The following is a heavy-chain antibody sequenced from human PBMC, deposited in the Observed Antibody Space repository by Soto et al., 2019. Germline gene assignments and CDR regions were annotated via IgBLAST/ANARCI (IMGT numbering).Heavy chain of an antibody. Sequence: QVPLVESGGGAVQHGRTMSLSCAASGFTFSSYGMHWVRQAPGTGMEWVAVIWYDGSNKYYADSVKGRFTISRDNSKNTLYLQMNSLRAEDTAVYYWARGGFTMVRGVISGFDYWGQGTLVTVSS. CDR2: IWYDGSNK. V-gene: IGHV3-33*01. CDR3: ARGGFTMVRGVISGFDY. CDR1: GFTFSSYG. D-gene: IGHD3-10*01. J-gene: IGHJ4*02.